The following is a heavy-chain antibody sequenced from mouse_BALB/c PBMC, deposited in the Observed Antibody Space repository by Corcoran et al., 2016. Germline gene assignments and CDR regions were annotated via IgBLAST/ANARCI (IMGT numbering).Heavy chain of an antibody. V-gene: IGHV14-3*02. D-gene: IGHD4-1*01. CDR1: GFNIQDTY. CDR3: ANWDWYFDV. Sequence: EVQLQQSGAELVKPGASVKLSCTASGFNIQDTYMHWVTQRPEQGLEWIGRIDPANGNTQYDPKFQGKATITADTSSNTAYLQLSSLTSEDTAVHDCANWDWYFDVWGAGTTVTVSS. J-gene: IGHJ1*01. CDR2: IDPANGNT.